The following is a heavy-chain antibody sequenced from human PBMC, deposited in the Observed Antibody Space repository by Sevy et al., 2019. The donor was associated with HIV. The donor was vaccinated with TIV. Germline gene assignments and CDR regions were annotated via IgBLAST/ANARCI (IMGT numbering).Heavy chain of an antibody. CDR1: GFTFSGAG. D-gene: IGHD5-18*01. Sequence: GGSLRLSCAASGFTFSGAGIHWVRQTSGKGLEWIGRIRTKPNNYATAYSASMKGRFVISRDDSKNTTYLQLNTLKTEDTAVYYCTCGYGRFDYWGQGTLVTVSS. CDR3: TCGYGRFDY. CDR2: IRTKPNNYAT. J-gene: IGHJ4*02. V-gene: IGHV3-73*01.